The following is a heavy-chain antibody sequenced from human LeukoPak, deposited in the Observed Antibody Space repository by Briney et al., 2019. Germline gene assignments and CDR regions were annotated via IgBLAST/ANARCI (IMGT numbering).Heavy chain of an antibody. Sequence: SETLSLTCTVSGGSISSYYWSWIRQPPGKGLEWIGYIYYNGSTNYNPSLKSRVTISVDTSKKQLSLKLNSVTAADTAVYYCARDLYASGNYRSYWYFDLWGRGTLVTVSS. V-gene: IGHV4-59*01. J-gene: IGHJ2*01. CDR2: IYYNGST. D-gene: IGHD3-10*01. CDR1: GGSISSYY. CDR3: ARDLYASGNYRSYWYFDL.